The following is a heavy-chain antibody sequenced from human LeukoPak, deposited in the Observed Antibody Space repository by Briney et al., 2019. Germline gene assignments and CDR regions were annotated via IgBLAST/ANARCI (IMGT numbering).Heavy chain of an antibody. CDR1: GFTFSNYG. CDR3: ARDRAVRYFDY. Sequence: PGGSLRLSCAASGFTFSNYGMHWVRQAPGKGLEGGAVIWYDGTKKYYADSVKGRLTISRDNSKNTLYLEMNSLRAEDTAVYYCARDRAVRYFDYWGQGALVTVSS. CDR2: IWYDGTKK. V-gene: IGHV3-33*01. J-gene: IGHJ4*02. D-gene: IGHD3-16*02.